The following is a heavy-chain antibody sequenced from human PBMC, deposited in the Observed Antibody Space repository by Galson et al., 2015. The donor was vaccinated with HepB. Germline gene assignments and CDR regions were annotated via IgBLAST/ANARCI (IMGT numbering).Heavy chain of an antibody. V-gene: IGHV3-23*01. Sequence: SLRLSCAASGFTFSSYGMHWVRQAPGKGLEWVSGISGSGGSTYYADSVKGRFTISRDNSKNSLYLQMNSLRAEDTAVYYCAVLTGSWVDYWGQGTLVTVSS. CDR1: GFTFSSYG. D-gene: IGHD6-13*01. CDR2: ISGSGGST. CDR3: AVLTGSWVDY. J-gene: IGHJ4*02.